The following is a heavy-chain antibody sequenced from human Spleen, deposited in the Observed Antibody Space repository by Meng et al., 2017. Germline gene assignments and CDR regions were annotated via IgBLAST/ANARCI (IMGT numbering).Heavy chain of an antibody. CDR2: INPKSGDT. V-gene: IGHV1-2*06. D-gene: IGHD6-13*01. J-gene: IGHJ4*02. Sequence: QVQRGRCGAEVKKPGASVKVSCKASGYTFPDYWLHWVRRAPGHGLEWMGRINPKSGDTHYAQRFQGRVTMTGDTSISTAYMELSGLRSDDTAMYYCARDEDISAAGKLFGDYWGQGTLVTVSS. CDR1: GYTFPDYW. CDR3: ARDEDISAAGKLFGDY.